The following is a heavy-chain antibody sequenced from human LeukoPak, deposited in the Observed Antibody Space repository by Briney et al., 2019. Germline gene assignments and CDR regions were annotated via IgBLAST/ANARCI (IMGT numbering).Heavy chain of an antibody. D-gene: IGHD3-10*01. Sequence: ASVKVSCKASGYTFTGYYMHWVRQAPGQGLEWMGWINPNSGGTNYAQKFQGWVTMTRDTSISTAYMELSRLRSDDTAVYYCARGPGKLLWFGELRLDPWGQGTLVTVSS. V-gene: IGHV1-2*04. J-gene: IGHJ5*02. CDR3: ARGPGKLLWFGELRLDP. CDR2: INPNSGGT. CDR1: GYTFTGYY.